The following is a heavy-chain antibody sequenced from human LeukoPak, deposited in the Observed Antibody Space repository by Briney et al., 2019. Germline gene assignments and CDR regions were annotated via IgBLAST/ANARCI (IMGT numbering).Heavy chain of an antibody. V-gene: IGHV3-30*18. Sequence: GGSLRLSCAASGFTFSSYGMHWVRQAPGKGLEWVAVISYDGSNKYYADSVKGRFTISRDNSKNTLYLQMNSLRAEDTAVYYCAKARGGCSGGSCYEPTDYWGQGTLVTVSS. J-gene: IGHJ4*02. CDR3: AKARGGCSGGSCYEPTDY. D-gene: IGHD2-15*01. CDR1: GFTFSSYG. CDR2: ISYDGSNK.